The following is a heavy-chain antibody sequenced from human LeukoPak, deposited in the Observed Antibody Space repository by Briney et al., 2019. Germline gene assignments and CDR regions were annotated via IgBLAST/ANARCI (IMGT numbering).Heavy chain of an antibody. J-gene: IGHJ4*02. CDR3: ARGRSIVGATGGY. CDR1: GFTFSSYS. V-gene: IGHV3-48*01. CDR2: ISSSSSTI. Sequence: GGSLRLSCAASGFTFSSYSMNWGRQAPGKGLEWVSYISSSSSTIYYADSVKGRFTISRDNAKNSLYLQMNSLRAEDTAVYYCARGRSIVGATGGYWGQGTLVTVSS. D-gene: IGHD1-26*01.